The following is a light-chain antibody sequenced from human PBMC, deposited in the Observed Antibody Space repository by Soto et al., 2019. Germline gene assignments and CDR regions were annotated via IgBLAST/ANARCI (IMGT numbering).Light chain of an antibody. V-gene: IGKV1-33*01. CDR3: QQYENLPYS. J-gene: IGKJ2*03. CDR2: GGS. Sequence: DSQMNQSPSSLSASVGDRVSITCQASQDMTDCLNWYQQKPGKAPKLLIYGGSHFEPGVPSRFSGGGSGTAFTFTISSLQPEDVGMYFCQQYENLPYSFGQGTKLEI. CDR1: QDMTDC.